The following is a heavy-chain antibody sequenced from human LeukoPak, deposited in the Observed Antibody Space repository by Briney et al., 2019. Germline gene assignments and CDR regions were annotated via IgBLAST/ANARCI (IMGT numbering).Heavy chain of an antibody. CDR2: IYHSGST. V-gene: IGHV4-4*02. CDR1: GGSISSSNW. J-gene: IGHJ4*02. D-gene: IGHD2-15*01. CDR3: ARALRGNCSGGNCPPYFDY. Sequence: SGTLSLTCAVSGGSISSSNWWSWVRQPPGKGLEWIGEIYHSGSTNYNPSLKSRVTISVDKSKNQFSLKLSSVTAADTAVYYCARALRGNCSGGNCPPYFDYWGQGTLVTVSS.